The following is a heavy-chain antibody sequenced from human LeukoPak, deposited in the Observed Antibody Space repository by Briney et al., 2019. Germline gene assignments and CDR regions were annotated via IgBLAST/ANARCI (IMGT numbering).Heavy chain of an antibody. V-gene: IGHV4-31*03. Sequence: SQTLSLTCTVSGGSISSGGYYWSWIRLHPGKGLEWIGYIYYSGSTYYNPSLKSRVTISVDTSKNQFSLKLSSVTAADTAVYYCARESVGVPDAFDIWGQGTMVTVSS. CDR2: IYYSGST. D-gene: IGHD1-26*01. J-gene: IGHJ3*02. CDR3: ARESVGVPDAFDI. CDR1: GGSISSGGYY.